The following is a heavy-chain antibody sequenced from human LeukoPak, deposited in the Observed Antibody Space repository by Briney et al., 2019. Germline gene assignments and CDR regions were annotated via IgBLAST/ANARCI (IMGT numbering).Heavy chain of an antibody. CDR2: IYSGGST. V-gene: IGHV3-66*02. CDR3: ARDTYYYDSSGYFDAFDI. CDR1: GFTVSSNY. D-gene: IGHD3-22*01. J-gene: IGHJ3*02. Sequence: GGSLRLSCAASGFTVSSNYMSWVRQAPGKGLEWVSVIYSGGSTYYADSVKGRFTISRDNSKNTLHLQMNSLRAEDTAVYYCARDTYYYDSSGYFDAFDIWGQGTMVTVSS.